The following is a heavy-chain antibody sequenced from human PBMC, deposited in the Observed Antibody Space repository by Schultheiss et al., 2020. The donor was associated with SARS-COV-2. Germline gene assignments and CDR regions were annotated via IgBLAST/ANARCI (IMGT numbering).Heavy chain of an antibody. CDR2: INHSGST. J-gene: IGHJ6*02. Sequence: SQTLSLTCAVYGGSFSGYYWSWIRQPPGKGLEWIGEINHSGSTNYNPSLKSRVTISVDKSKNQFSLKLSSVTAADTAVYYCASSSYYNYMEVWGQGTTVTVSS. CDR3: ASSSYYNYMEV. CDR1: GGSFSGYY. V-gene: IGHV4-34*01.